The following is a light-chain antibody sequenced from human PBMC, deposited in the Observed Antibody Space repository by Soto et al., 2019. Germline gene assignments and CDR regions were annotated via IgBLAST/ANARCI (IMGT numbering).Light chain of an antibody. CDR2: WAS. V-gene: IGKV4-1*01. CDR1: QNLLYISNNKNS. CDR3: QQYYTTPYT. J-gene: IGKJ2*01. Sequence: DIVMTQSPDSLAVSLGERDTINCKSSQNLLYISNNKNSLAWYQQKPGQPPKLLIYWASTRESGVPDRFSGSGSGTDFTLTISSLQAEDVAVYYCQQYYTTPYTFGQGTKLEIK.